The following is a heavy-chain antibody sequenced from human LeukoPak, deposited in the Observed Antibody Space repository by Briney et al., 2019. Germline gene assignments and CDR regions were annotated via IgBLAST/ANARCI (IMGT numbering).Heavy chain of an antibody. CDR1: GFTFSSYA. CDR3: ATLPSPDYGDNSLDY. J-gene: IGHJ4*02. CDR2: ISGSGGST. Sequence: GGSLRLSCAASGFTFSSYAVSWVRQAPGKGPEWVSAISGSGGSTYYADSVKGRFTISRDNAKNSLYLQMNSLRAEDTAVYYCATLPSPDYGDNSLDYWGQGTLVTVSS. D-gene: IGHD4-23*01. V-gene: IGHV3-23*01.